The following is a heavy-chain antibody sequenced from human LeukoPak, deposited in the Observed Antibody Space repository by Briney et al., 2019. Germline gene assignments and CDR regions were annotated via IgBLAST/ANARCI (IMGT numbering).Heavy chain of an antibody. D-gene: IGHD2-2*01. CDR1: GGSISSGDYY. CDR2: IYYSGST. J-gene: IGHJ4*02. CDR3: ARYYCRSTSCLHFDY. V-gene: IGHV4-61*08. Sequence: MASETLSLTCTVSGGSISSGDYYWSWIRQPPGKGLEWIGYIYYSGSTNYNPSLKSRVTISVDTSKNQFSLKLSSVTAADTAVYYCARYYCRSTSCLHFDYWGQGTLVTVSS.